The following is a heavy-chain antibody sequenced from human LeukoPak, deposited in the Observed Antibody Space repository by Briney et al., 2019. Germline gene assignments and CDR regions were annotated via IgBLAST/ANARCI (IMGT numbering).Heavy chain of an antibody. CDR3: AKDSRVECSGDKCYSDLDY. V-gene: IGHV3-30*02. CDR2: LRVDGSNK. J-gene: IGHJ4*02. D-gene: IGHD2-15*01. Sequence: GGSPGLSRAAAGFTLSCSGLHRVRPAPGKGAGGGGLLRVDGSNKYYADSVKGRFTISRDNSKNTLYVQMNSLRAEDTAVYYCAKDSRVECSGDKCYSDLDYWGQGTLVTVSS. CDR1: GFTLSCSG.